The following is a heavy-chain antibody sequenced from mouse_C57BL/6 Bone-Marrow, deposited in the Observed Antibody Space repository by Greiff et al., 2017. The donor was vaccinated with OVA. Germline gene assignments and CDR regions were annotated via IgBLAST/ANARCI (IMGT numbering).Heavy chain of an antibody. CDR3: ARHVYYYGSSPYWYFDV. D-gene: IGHD1-1*01. CDR1: GFTFSSYG. J-gene: IGHJ1*03. V-gene: IGHV5-6*01. Sequence: EVQLVESGGDLVKPGGSLKLSCAASGFTFSSYGMSWVRQTPDKRLEWVATISSGGSYTYYPDSVKGRFTISRDNAKNTLYLQMSSLKSEDTAMYYCARHVYYYGSSPYWYFDVWGTGTTVTVSS. CDR2: ISSGGSYT.